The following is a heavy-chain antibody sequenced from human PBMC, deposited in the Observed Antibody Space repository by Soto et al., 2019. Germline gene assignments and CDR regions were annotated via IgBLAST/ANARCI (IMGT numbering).Heavy chain of an antibody. V-gene: IGHV3-30*18. CDR3: AKNLVGRPPPGPRSSVTSKFNWFDP. J-gene: IGHJ5*02. CDR2: ISHDGSKN. D-gene: IGHD2-2*01. CDR1: GFTFRNYG. Sequence: QVQLVESGGGVVQPGRSLRLSCAASGFTFRNYGMHWVRQAPGKGLEWVAIISHDGSKNNYADSVKGRFTISRDNSKXXLXXQMNSLRTEDTAVYYCAKNLVGRPPPGPRSSVTSKFNWFDPWGQGTLVTVSS.